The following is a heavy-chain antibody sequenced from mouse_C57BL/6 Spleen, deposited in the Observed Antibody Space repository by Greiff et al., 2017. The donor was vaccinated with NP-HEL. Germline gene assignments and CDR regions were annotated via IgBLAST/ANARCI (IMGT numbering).Heavy chain of an antibody. CDR2: IYPGDGDT. D-gene: IGHD1-1*01. J-gene: IGHJ2*01. CDR1: GYAFSSSW. Sequence: VMLVESGPELVKPGASVKISCKASGYAFSSSWMNWVKQRPGKGLEWIGRIYPGDGDTNYNGKFKGKATLTADKSSSTAYMQLSSLTSEDSAVYFCARLGLLLRPYYFDYWGKGTTLTVSS. V-gene: IGHV1-82*01. CDR3: ARLGLLLRPYYFDY.